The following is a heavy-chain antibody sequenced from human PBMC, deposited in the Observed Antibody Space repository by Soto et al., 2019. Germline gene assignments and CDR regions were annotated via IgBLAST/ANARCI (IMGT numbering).Heavy chain of an antibody. CDR3: ARDVEMATIRD. V-gene: IGHV4-31*03. J-gene: IGHJ4*02. CDR2: IYYSGST. CDR1: GGSISSGGYY. Sequence: KSSETLSLTCTVSGGSISSGGYYWSWIRQHPGKGLEWIGYIYYSGSTYYNPSLKSRVTISVDTSKNQFSLKLSSVTAADTAVYYCARDVEMATIRDWGQGTLVTVSS. D-gene: IGHD5-12*01.